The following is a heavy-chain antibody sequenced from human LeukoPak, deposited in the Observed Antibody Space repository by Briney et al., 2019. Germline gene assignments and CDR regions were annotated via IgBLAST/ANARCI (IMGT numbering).Heavy chain of an antibody. V-gene: IGHV1-2*02. D-gene: IGHD4-17*01. J-gene: IGHJ3*02. Sequence: GASVKVSCKASGYTFTSYYMHWVRQAPGQGLEWMGWINPNSGGTNYAQKFQGRVTMTRDTSISTAYMELSRLRSDDTAVYYCARHVWDDGETLDVFDIWGQGTLVTVSA. CDR3: ARHVWDDGETLDVFDI. CDR1: GYTFTSYY. CDR2: INPNSGGT.